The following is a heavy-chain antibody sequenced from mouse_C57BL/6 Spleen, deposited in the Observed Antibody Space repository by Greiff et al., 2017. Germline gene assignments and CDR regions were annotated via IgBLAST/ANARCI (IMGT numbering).Heavy chain of an antibody. Sequence: QVQLQQPGAELVRPGSSVKLSCKASGYTFTSYWMHWVKQRPIQGLEWIGNIDPSDSETPYNQKFKDKATLTVDKSSCTAYMQLSSLTSEDSAVYYCALYRGAMDYWGQGTSVTVSS. V-gene: IGHV1-52*01. CDR2: IDPSDSET. CDR3: ALYRGAMDY. D-gene: IGHD2-1*01. CDR1: GYTFTSYW. J-gene: IGHJ4*01.